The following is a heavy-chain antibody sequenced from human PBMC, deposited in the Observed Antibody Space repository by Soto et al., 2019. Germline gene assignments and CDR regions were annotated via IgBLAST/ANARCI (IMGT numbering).Heavy chain of an antibody. Sequence: GASVKVSCKASGYTFTGYYMHWVRQAPGQGLEWMGWINPNSGGTNYAQKFQGWVTMTRDTSISTAYMELSRLRSDDTAVYYCAIGLFGESKYYYYGMDVWGQGTTVTVSS. CDR3: AIGLFGESKYYYYGMDV. V-gene: IGHV1-2*04. CDR1: GYTFTGYY. CDR2: INPNSGGT. J-gene: IGHJ6*02. D-gene: IGHD3-10*02.